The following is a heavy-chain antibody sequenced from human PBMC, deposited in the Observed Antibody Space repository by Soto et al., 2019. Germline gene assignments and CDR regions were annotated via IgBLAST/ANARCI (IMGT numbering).Heavy chain of an antibody. CDR2: IIPLFGKA. J-gene: IGHJ4*02. D-gene: IGHD6-19*01. CDR1: GCSFSTLG. V-gene: IGHV1-69*06. Sequence: SVKVSCKASGCSFSTLGINCVRQAPGQGLEWMGGIIPLFGKARYAETSQGRVTITADTSTGTAYMEVSSLRSDDTAVFYCATAHNSGWYFFDYWGPGTLVTVSS. CDR3: ATAHNSGWYFFDY.